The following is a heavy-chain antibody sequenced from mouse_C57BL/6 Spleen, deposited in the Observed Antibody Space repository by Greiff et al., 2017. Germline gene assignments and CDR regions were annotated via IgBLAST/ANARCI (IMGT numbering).Heavy chain of an antibody. J-gene: IGHJ2*01. CDR2: IRNKANGYTT. D-gene: IGHD5-5*01. CDR3: ASYGDATLYYFDY. CDR1: GFTFTDYY. V-gene: IGHV7-3*01. Sequence: DVKLVESGGGLVQPGGSLSLSCAASGFTFTDYYMSWVRQPPGKALEWLGFIRNKANGYTTEYSASVKGRFTIYRDNSQSILSLQMTALSAEDSATSCCASYGDATLYYFDYWGQGTTLTVSS.